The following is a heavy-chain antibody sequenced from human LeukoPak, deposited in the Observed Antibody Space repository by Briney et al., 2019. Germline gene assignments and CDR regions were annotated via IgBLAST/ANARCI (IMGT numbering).Heavy chain of an antibody. D-gene: IGHD2-15*01. J-gene: IGHJ4*02. CDR1: GFAFSSFA. Sequence: GRSLRLSCAASGFAFSSFAMNWVRQAPGKGLEWVSSISSSSNYIYYADSVKGRFTISRDNAKNSLYLQMNSLRDEDTAVYYCARDQTPFYWGQGSLVTVSS. CDR3: ARDQTPFY. V-gene: IGHV3-21*01. CDR2: ISSSSNYI.